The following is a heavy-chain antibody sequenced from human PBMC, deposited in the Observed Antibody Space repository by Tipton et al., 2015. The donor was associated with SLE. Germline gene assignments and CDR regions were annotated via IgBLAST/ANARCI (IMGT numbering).Heavy chain of an antibody. V-gene: IGHV4-59*08. CDR3: ARRSLSAVPK. CDR2: VYYSGST. J-gene: IGHJ4*02. D-gene: IGHD6-13*01. Sequence: TLSLTCTVSGFSFSSYYWSWIRQPPGKGLEWIGYVYYSGSTNYNPSLRGRITTSVDTSKNHFSLKLSSVTAADTAVYFCARRSLSAVPKWGQGTLVTVSS. CDR1: GFSFSSYY.